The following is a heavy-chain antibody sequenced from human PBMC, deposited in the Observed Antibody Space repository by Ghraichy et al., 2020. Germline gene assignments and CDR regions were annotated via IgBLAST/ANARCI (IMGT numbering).Heavy chain of an antibody. Sequence: ASVKVSCKSSGYTFTSYGISWVRQAPGQGLEWMGWISAYDGNTNYAQNFQDRVTMTTDTSTTTAYMELRSLRSDDTAVYYCARDGGAMTYGMDVWGQGTTVIVSS. J-gene: IGHJ6*02. V-gene: IGHV1-18*01. CDR1: GYTFTSYG. D-gene: IGHD2-21*02. CDR3: ARDGGAMTYGMDV. CDR2: ISAYDGNT.